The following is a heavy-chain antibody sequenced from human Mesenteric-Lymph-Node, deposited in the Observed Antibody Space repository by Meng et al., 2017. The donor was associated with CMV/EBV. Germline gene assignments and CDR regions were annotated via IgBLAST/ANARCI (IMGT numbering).Heavy chain of an antibody. CDR2: IYYSGST. V-gene: IGHV4-59*01. CDR3: ARDLSGEVAARTFDY. Sequence: SETLSLTCTVSGGSINTYYWSWIRQPPGKGLEWIGYIYYSGSTKYNPSLKSRVTISVDMSKNQFSLTLTSVTAADTAVYYCARDLSGEVAARTFDYWGQGTLVTVSS. CDR1: GGSINTYY. D-gene: IGHD6-6*01. J-gene: IGHJ4*02.